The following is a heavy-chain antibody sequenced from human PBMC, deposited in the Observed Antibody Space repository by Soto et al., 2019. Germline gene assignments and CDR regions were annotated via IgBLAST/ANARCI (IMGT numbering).Heavy chain of an antibody. V-gene: IGHV4-34*01. CDR1: GGSFSGYY. D-gene: IGHD3-9*01. CDR2: INHSGST. J-gene: IGHJ4*02. Sequence: KQSQTLSLTCAVYGGSFSGYYWSWIRQPPGKGLEWIGEINHSGSTNYNPSLKSRVTISVDTSKNQFSLKLSSVTAADTAVYYCARVSEEILTGLDYWGQGTLVTVSS. CDR3: ARVSEEILTGLDY.